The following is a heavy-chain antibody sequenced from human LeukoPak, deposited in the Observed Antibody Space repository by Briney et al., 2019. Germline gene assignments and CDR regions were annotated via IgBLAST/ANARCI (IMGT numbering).Heavy chain of an antibody. CDR2: ISSSGSTI. CDR1: GFTFSSYW. D-gene: IGHD3-9*01. Sequence: PGGSLRLSCAASGFTFSSYWMSWVRQAPGKGLEWVSYISSSGSTIYYADSVKGRFTISRDNAKNSLYLQMNSLRAEDTAVYYCARGLRYFDWLFTYYGMDVWGQGTTVTVSS. CDR3: ARGLRYFDWLFTYYGMDV. J-gene: IGHJ6*02. V-gene: IGHV3-48*04.